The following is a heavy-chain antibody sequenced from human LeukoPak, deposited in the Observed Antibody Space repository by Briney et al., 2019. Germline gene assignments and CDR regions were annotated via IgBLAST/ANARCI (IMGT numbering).Heavy chain of an antibody. V-gene: IGHV5-51*01. CDR3: ARQGTIVAGTLGTTFDY. CDR1: GYSFTNYW. J-gene: IGHJ4*02. Sequence: GESLKISCKASGYSFTNYWIGWVRQMPGKGLEWMGIIYPGDSDTKYSPSFQGQVTISADKSIHTAYLQWSSLRASDTAMYYCARQGTIVAGTLGTTFDYWGQGTLLTVSS. CDR2: IYPGDSDT. D-gene: IGHD5-12*01.